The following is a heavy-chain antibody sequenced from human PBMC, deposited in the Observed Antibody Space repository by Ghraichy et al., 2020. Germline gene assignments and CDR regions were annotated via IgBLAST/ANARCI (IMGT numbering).Heavy chain of an antibody. V-gene: IGHV3-33*01. J-gene: IGHJ2*01. CDR1: GFTFSSYG. Sequence: GGSLRLSCAASGFTFSSYGMHWVRQAPGKGLEWVAVIWYDGSNKYYADSVKGRFTISRDNSKNTLYLQMNSLRAEDTAVYYCARTPYGGNSNWYFDLWGRGTLVTVSS. CDR3: ARTPYGGNSNWYFDL. D-gene: IGHD4-23*01. CDR2: IWYDGSNK.